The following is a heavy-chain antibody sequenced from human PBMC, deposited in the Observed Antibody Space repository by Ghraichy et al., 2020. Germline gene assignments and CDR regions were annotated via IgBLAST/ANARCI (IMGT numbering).Heavy chain of an antibody. D-gene: IGHD2-15*01. V-gene: IGHV3-11*06. J-gene: IGHJ3*02. Sequence: GRFTISRDNTKNSLFLQMNSLRGEDTGVYYCARGGDRDCSTCYSDAFDIWGQGTMVTVSS. CDR3: ARGGDRDCSTCYSDAFDI.